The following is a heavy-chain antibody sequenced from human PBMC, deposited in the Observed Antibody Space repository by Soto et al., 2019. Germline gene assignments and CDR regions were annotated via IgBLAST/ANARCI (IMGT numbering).Heavy chain of an antibody. CDR2: IYYSGST. CDR3: ARHDSNGLYYYYYMDV. J-gene: IGHJ6*03. V-gene: IGHV4-61*05. CDR1: GGSIRSSSYC. D-gene: IGHD4-4*01. Sequence: SETLSLTCTVSGGSIRSSSYCWGWIRQPPGKGLEWIGYIYYSGSTNYNPSLKSRVTISVDTSKNQFSLKLSSVTAADTAVYYCARHDSNGLYYYYYMDVWGKGTKVTVSS.